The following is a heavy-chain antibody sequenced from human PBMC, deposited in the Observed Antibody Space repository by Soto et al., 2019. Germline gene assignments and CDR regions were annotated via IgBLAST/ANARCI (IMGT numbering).Heavy chain of an antibody. CDR1: GYTFTGYY. CDR2: INPNSGGT. D-gene: IGHD2-21*02. J-gene: IGHJ6*02. CDR3: ARSAYCGGDCYPDNYYYYGMDV. V-gene: IGHV1-2*04. Sequence: GASVKVSCKASGYTFTGYYMHWVRQAPGQGLEWMGWINPNSGGTNYAQKFQGWVTMTRDTSISTAYMELSRLRSDDTAVYYCARSAYCGGDCYPDNYYYYGMDVWGQGTKVTVSS.